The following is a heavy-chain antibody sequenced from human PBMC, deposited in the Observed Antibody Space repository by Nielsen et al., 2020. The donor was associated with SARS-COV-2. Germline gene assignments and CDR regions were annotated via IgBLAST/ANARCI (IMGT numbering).Heavy chain of an antibody. D-gene: IGHD3-22*01. V-gene: IGHV3-13*04. CDR3: ARGHEDYYDSSGYQFDP. CDR2: IGTAGDT. CDR1: GFTFSSYD. Sequence: GGSLRLSCAASGFTFSSYDMHWVRQATGKGLEWVSAIGTAGDTYYPGSVKGRFTISRENAKNSLYLQMNSLRAGDTAVYYCARGHEDYYDSSGYQFDPWGQGTLVTVSS. J-gene: IGHJ5*02.